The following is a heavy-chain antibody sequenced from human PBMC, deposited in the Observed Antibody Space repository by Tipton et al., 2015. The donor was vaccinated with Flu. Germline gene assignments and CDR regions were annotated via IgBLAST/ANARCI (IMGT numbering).Heavy chain of an antibody. CDR1: GGSISNYW. D-gene: IGHD1-26*01. J-gene: IGHJ4*01. CDR2: IYYSGGP. Sequence: TLSLTCTVSGGSISNYWWSWIRQPPGKGLEWIGYIYYSGGPLYNPSLKSRVTMSADTSKNQFSLSLTSVTAADTAIYYCARVASPPRIVVAYFDDWGQGTLVTVSS. V-gene: IGHV4-59*13. CDR3: ARVASPPRIVVAYFDD.